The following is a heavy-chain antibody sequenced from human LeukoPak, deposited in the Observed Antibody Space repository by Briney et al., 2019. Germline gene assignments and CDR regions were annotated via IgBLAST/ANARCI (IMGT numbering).Heavy chain of an antibody. CDR1: GFTFSSYA. CDR2: ISGSGGST. Sequence: GGSLRLSCAASGFTFSSYAMSWVRQAPGKELEWVSAISGSGGSTYYADSVKGRFTISRDNSKNTLYLQMNSLRAEDTAVYYCAKDGDVVVPAAMRDYYYYGMDVWGQGTTVTVSS. D-gene: IGHD2-2*01. V-gene: IGHV3-23*01. CDR3: AKDGDVVVPAAMRDYYYYGMDV. J-gene: IGHJ6*02.